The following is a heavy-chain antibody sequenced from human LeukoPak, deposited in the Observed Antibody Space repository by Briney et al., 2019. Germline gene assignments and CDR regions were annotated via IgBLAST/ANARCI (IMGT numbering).Heavy chain of an antibody. CDR2: ISSSSSTI. V-gene: IGHV3-48*04. J-gene: IGHJ4*02. D-gene: IGHD3-22*01. Sequence: GGSLRLSCAASGFTFSSYSMNWVRQAPGKGLEWVSYISSSSSTIYYADSVKGRFTISRDNAKNSLYLPMNSLRAEDTAVYYCARSGPRYYDSSGYSDYWGQGTLVTVSS. CDR1: GFTFSSYS. CDR3: ARSGPRYYDSSGYSDY.